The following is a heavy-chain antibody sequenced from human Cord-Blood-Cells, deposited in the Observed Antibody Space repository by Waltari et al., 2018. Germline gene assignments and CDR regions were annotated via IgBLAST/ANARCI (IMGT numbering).Heavy chain of an antibody. J-gene: IGHJ4*02. V-gene: IGHV4-34*01. CDR3: ARYCSGGSCYDY. Sequence: QVQLQQWGAGLLKPSETLSLTCAVYGGSFSGYYWSWIRQPPGKGLGWIGEINHSGRTNTNPSRKSRVTISVDTSKNQFSLKLRSGTAADTAVYYCARYCSGGSCYDYWGQRTLVTVSS. D-gene: IGHD2-15*01. CDR1: GGSFSGYY. CDR2: INHSGRT.